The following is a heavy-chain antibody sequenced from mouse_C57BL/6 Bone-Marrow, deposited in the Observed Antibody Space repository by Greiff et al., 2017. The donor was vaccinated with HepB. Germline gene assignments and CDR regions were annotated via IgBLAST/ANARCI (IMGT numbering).Heavy chain of an antibody. J-gene: IGHJ3*01. CDR2: IFPGSGST. Sequence: QVQLQQSGPELVKPGASVKISCKASGYTFTDYYINWVKQRPGQGLEWIGWIFPGSGSTYYNEKFKGKATLTADKSSSTAYMELRSLTSEDSAVYFCARDYDSWFAYWGQGTLVTVSA. V-gene: IGHV1-75*01. CDR3: ARDYDSWFAY. D-gene: IGHD2-4*01. CDR1: GYTFTDYY.